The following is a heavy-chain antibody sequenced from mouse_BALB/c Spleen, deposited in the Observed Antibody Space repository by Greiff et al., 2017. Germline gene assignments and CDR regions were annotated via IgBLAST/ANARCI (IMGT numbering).Heavy chain of an antibody. D-gene: IGHD2-3*01. CDR1: GFTFSSYG. V-gene: IGHV5-6*01. J-gene: IGHJ4*01. Sequence: EVHLVESGGDLVKPGGSLKLSCAASGFTFSSYGMSWVRQTPDKRLEWVATISSGGSYTYYPDSVKGRFTISRDNAKNTLYLQMSSLKSEDTAMYYCARHDGYYYYYAMDYWGQGTSVTVSS. CDR2: ISSGGSYT. CDR3: ARHDGYYYYYAMDY.